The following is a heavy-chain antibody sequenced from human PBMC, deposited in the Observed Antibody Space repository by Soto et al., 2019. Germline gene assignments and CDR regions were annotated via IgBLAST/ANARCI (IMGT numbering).Heavy chain of an antibody. V-gene: IGHV4-59*08. CDR1: GGSISSYY. CDR2: VFYTGST. Sequence: AETLSLTCKLSGGSISSYYWSWIRQPPGGALEWIGYVFYTGSTNYNPSLKSRVLISVDTSKNQFSLELRSVTAVDTAVYYCARKDGYYYYMDVWGKGTTVTVSS. J-gene: IGHJ6*03. D-gene: IGHD2-15*01. CDR3: ARKDGYYYYMDV.